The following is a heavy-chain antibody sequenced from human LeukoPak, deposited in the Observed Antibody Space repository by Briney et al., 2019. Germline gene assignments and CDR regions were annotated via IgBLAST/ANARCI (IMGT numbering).Heavy chain of an antibody. CDR3: AREEWEGSSVDY. CDR1: GYTFTSYG. J-gene: IGHJ4*02. D-gene: IGHD1-26*01. V-gene: IGHV1-18*01. CDR2: ISAYNGNT. Sequence: ASVKVSCKASGYTFTSYGISWVRQAPGHGLEWMGWISAYNGNTNYAQKLQGRVTMTTDTSTSTAYMELRSLRSDDTAVYYCAREEWEGSSVDYWGQATLVTVSS.